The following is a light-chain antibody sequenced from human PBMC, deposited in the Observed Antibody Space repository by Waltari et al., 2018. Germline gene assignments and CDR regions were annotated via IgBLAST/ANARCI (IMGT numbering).Light chain of an antibody. Sequence: SYELTQPPSESVSPGQTSNITCSGEALPRQYVYWYQQKSGQAPLLVIFTDTERPSGIPERFSGSTSGTTVTLTTSGVQAEDEAEYFCQSADDSGTYVVFGGGTRLTIL. V-gene: IGLV3-25*03. J-gene: IGLJ2*01. CDR3: QSADDSGTYVV. CDR2: TDT. CDR1: ALPRQY.